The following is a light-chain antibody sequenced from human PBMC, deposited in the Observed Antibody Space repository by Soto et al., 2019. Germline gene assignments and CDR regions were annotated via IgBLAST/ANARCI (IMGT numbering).Light chain of an antibody. J-gene: IGKJ1*01. Sequence: EIVLTQSPGTLSLSPGEGATLSCRASQSVSSSFLAWYQQKPGQAPRLLIYGASSRATGIPDRFRGSASGTDFTPTSSRLKPEDFALYYCQQYGSSPWTFGQGTKVEIK. CDR1: QSVSSSF. CDR2: GAS. CDR3: QQYGSSPWT. V-gene: IGKV3-20*01.